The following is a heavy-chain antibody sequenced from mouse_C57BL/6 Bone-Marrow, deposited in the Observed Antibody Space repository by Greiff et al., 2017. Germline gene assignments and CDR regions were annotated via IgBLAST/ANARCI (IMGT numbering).Heavy chain of an antibody. D-gene: IGHD2-5*01. CDR2: IYPGSGST. V-gene: IGHV1-55*01. CDR1: GYTFTSYW. Sequence: VQLQQPGAELVKPGASVKMSCKASGYTFTSYWITWVKQRPGQGLEWIGDIYPGSGSTNYNEKFKSKATLTVDTSSSTAYIQLSSLTSEDSAVYYCARPYDSNYWYFGVWGTGTTVTVSS. J-gene: IGHJ1*03. CDR3: ARPYDSNYWYFGV.